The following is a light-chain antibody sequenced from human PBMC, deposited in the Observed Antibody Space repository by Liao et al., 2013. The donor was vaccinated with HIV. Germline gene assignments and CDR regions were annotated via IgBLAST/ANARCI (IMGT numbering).Light chain of an antibody. CDR3: QVWDSSSDHVV. J-gene: IGLJ2*01. Sequence: SYELTQPPSVSVSPGQTARITCSGDALPKQYAYWYQQKPGQAPVLLIYKDSERPSGIPERFSGSSSGTTVTLTISRVEAGDEADYYCQVWDSSSDHVVFGGGTELTVL. CDR1: ALPKQY. V-gene: IGLV3-25*02. CDR2: KDS.